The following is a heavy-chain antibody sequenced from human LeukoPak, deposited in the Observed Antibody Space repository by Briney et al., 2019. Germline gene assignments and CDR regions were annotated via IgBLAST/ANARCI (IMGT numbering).Heavy chain of an antibody. D-gene: IGHD3-3*01. V-gene: IGHV4-59*01. CDR3: ARTRVFWSGYYFDY. CDR2: IYNSGST. Sequence: PSETLSLTCTVSGGSISSYYWSWIRQPPGKGLEWIGYIYNSGSTNYNPSLKSRVTISVDTSKNQFSLKLSSVTAADTAVYYCARTRVFWSGYYFDYWGQGTLVTVSS. CDR1: GGSISSYY. J-gene: IGHJ4*02.